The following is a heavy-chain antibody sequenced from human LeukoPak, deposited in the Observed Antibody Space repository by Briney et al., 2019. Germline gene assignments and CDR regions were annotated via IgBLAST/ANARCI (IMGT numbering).Heavy chain of an antibody. CDR2: ISGHGGNI. D-gene: IGHD3-22*01. V-gene: IGHV3-23*01. CDR1: GLTFSSYA. J-gene: IGHJ6*02. CDR3: AKAPGDIVDYDFYGMDV. Sequence: GGSLRLSCAASGLTFSSYAMSWVRQAPGKGLEWVSTISGHGGNIYYAASVKGRFTISRDNSKNTLYLQMNALRAEDTALYYCAKAPGDIVDYDFYGMDVWGQGTTVTVSS.